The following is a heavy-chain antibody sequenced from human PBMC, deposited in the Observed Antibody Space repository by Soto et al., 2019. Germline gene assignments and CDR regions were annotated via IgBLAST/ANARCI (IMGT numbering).Heavy chain of an antibody. CDR3: ARDGRGYYYYYGMDV. Sequence: ASVKVSCKASGYTFTSYGISWVRQAPGQGLEWMGWISAYNGNTNYAQKLQGRVTMTTDTSTSTAYMELRSLRSDDTAGYYCARDGRGYYYYYGMDVWGQGTTVTVSS. CDR2: ISAYNGNT. V-gene: IGHV1-18*01. CDR1: GYTFTSYG. J-gene: IGHJ6*02.